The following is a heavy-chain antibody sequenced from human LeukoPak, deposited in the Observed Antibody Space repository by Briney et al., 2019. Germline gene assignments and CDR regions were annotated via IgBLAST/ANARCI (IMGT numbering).Heavy chain of an antibody. CDR2: ISSSSSYI. Sequence: GGSLRLSCAASGFSFSSYSMNWVRQAPGKGLEWVSSISSSSSYIYYADSVKGRFTISRDNAKNSLYLQMNSLRAEDTAVYYCARPLDDYLPDMDVWGQGTTVTVSS. D-gene: IGHD4/OR15-4a*01. CDR3: ARPLDDYLPDMDV. V-gene: IGHV3-21*01. J-gene: IGHJ6*02. CDR1: GFSFSSYS.